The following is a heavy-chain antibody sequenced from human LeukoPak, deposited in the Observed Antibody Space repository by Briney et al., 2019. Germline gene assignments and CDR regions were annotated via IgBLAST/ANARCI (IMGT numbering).Heavy chain of an antibody. V-gene: IGHV4-31*03. CDR2: IYYSGST. D-gene: IGHD5-18*01. CDR3: ARGGYSYGWGAFDI. J-gene: IGHJ3*02. Sequence: SETLSLTCTVSGGSISSGGYYWGWIRQHPGKGLEWIGYIYYSGSTYYNPSLKSRVTISVDTSKNQFSLKLSSVTAADTAVYYCARGGYSYGWGAFDIWGQGTMVTVSS. CDR1: GGSISSGGYY.